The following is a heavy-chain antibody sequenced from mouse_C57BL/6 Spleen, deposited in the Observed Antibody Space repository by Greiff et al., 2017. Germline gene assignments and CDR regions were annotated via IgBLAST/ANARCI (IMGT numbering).Heavy chain of an antibody. CDR3: ARYDYGSSWYFDV. CDR1: GYAFSSSW. V-gene: IGHV1-82*01. J-gene: IGHJ1*03. D-gene: IGHD1-1*01. CDR2: IYPGDGDT. Sequence: QVQLQQSGPELVKPGASVKISCKASGYAFSSSWMNWVKQRPGKGLEWIGRIYPGDGDTNYNGKFKGKATLTADKSSSTAYMQLSSLTSEDSAVYFCARYDYGSSWYFDVWGTGTTVTVSS.